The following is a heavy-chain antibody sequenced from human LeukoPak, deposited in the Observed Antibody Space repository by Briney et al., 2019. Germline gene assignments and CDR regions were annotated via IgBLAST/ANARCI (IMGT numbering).Heavy chain of an antibody. CDR3: ARAVDSSGWKNWFDP. J-gene: IGHJ5*02. Sequence: GGSLRLSCAASGFTFSSYEMNWVRQAPGKGLEWVSYISSSGSTTYYADSVKGRFTISRDNAKNSLYLQMNSLRAEDTAVYYCARAVDSSGWKNWFDPWGQGTLVTVSS. CDR1: GFTFSSYE. V-gene: IGHV3-48*03. D-gene: IGHD6-19*01. CDR2: ISSSGSTT.